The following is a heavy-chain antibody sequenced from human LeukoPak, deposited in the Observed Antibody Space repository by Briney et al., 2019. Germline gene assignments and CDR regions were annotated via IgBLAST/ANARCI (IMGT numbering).Heavy chain of an antibody. CDR1: GGSFSGYY. J-gene: IGHJ5*02. CDR3: ARRTILNWFDP. CDR2: INHSGST. D-gene: IGHD3-3*01. Sequence: PSETLSLTCAVYGGSFSGYYWSWIRQPPGKGLEWIGEINHSGSTNYNPSLKSRVTISVDTSKNQFSPKLSSVTAADTAVYYCARRTILNWFDPWGQGTLVTVSS. V-gene: IGHV4-34*01.